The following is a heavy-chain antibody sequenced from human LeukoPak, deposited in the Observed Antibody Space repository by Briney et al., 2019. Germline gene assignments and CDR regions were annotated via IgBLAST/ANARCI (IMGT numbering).Heavy chain of an antibody. V-gene: IGHV1-58*02. CDR3: AAPDSGQRGSYYYYYYGMDD. CDR1: GFTFTSSA. J-gene: IGHJ6*02. CDR2: IVVGSGNT. Sequence: GTSVKVSCKASGFTFTSSAMQWVRQARGQRLEWIGWIVVGSGNTNYAQKFQERVTITRDMSTSTAYMELSSLRSEDTAVYYCAAPDSGQRGSYYYYYYGMDDWGQGTTVTVSS. D-gene: IGHD1-26*01.